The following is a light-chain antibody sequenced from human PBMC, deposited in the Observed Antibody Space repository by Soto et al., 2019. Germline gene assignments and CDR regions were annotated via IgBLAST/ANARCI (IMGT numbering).Light chain of an antibody. V-gene: IGKV3-20*01. Sequence: EIVLTQSPGTLSLSPGERATLSCRASQSVSSSYLAWYQQKPAQAPRLLIYGASSRATGIPDRFSGSGSGTDFALTISRLEPEDFAIYYCQQYGNSPWTSGRGTQVEIK. J-gene: IGKJ1*01. CDR3: QQYGNSPWT. CDR1: QSVSSSY. CDR2: GAS.